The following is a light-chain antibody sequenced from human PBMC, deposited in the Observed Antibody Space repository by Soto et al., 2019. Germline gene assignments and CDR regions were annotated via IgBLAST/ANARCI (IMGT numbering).Light chain of an antibody. CDR1: QNVTNF. Sequence: DIQMTQYTSSLSASVGDRVTITCRASQNVTNFVSWYQQKPGKAPKLLIYAASSLQSGVPSRFSGSGSGTDFTLTISSLQPEDFSTYYCQQSYSTPRISFGQGTRLEI. J-gene: IGKJ5*01. V-gene: IGKV1-39*01. CDR2: AAS. CDR3: QQSYSTPRIS.